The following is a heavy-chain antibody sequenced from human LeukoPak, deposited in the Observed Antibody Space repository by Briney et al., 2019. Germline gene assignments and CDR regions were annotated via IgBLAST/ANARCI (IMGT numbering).Heavy chain of an antibody. CDR1: GFTFSSYS. Sequence: MTGGSLRLSCAASGFTFSSYSMNWVRQAPGKGLEWVSSISSSSSYIYYTDSVKGRFTISRDNAKNSLYLQMNSLSTEDTALYYCAKDWGSSDWYNYFDPWGQGTLVTVSS. CDR3: AKDWGSSDWYNYFDP. V-gene: IGHV3-21*01. J-gene: IGHJ5*02. D-gene: IGHD6-19*01. CDR2: ISSSSSYI.